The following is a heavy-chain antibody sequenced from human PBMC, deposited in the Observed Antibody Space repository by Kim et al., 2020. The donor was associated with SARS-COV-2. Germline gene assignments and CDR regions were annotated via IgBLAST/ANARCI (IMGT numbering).Heavy chain of an antibody. CDR1: GYTFTSYD. Sequence: ASVKVSCKASGYTFTSYDINWVRQATGQGLEWMGWMNPNSGNTGYAQKFQGRVTMTRNTSISTAYMERSNLRTEDTAVYYCARAVTSDPYYEFWIGYYGYYFSYYIDLWGKGTAVTVSS. D-gene: IGHD3-3*01. V-gene: IGHV1-8*01. CDR3: ARAVTSDPYYEFWIGYYGYYFSYYIDL. CDR2: MNPNSGNT. J-gene: IGHJ6*03.